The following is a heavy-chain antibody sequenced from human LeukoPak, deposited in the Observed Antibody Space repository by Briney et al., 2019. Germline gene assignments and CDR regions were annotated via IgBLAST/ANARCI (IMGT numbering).Heavy chain of an antibody. CDR1: GFTFSSYG. J-gene: IGHJ4*02. V-gene: IGHV3-33*01. Sequence: PGGSLRLSCAASGFTFSSYGMHWVRQAPGKGLEWVAVIWYDGSNKYYADSVKGRFTISRDNSKNTLYLQMNSLRAEDTAVYYCARGGTYSQFQYWGQGTLVTVSS. CDR3: ARGGTYSQFQY. CDR2: IWYDGSNK. D-gene: IGHD1-26*01.